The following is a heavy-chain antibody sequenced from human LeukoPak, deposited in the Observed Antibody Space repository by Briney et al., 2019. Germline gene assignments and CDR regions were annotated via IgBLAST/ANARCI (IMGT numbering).Heavy chain of an antibody. CDR1: GGSFSGYY. Sequence: SETLSLTCAVYGGSFSGYYWSWIRQPPGKGLEWIGEINHSGSTNYNPSLKSRVTISVDTSKNQFSLKLSPVTAADTAVYYCARSVYYYDSSGYYPLFDYWGQGTLVTVSS. CDR3: ARSVYYYDSSGYYPLFDY. V-gene: IGHV4-34*01. J-gene: IGHJ4*02. CDR2: INHSGST. D-gene: IGHD3-22*01.